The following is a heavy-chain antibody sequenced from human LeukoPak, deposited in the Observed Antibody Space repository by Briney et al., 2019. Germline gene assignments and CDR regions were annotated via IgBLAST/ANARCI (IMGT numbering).Heavy chain of an antibody. J-gene: IGHJ4*02. CDR3: AKGDVEMATSYYFDY. Sequence: PGGSLRLSCAASGFTFSSYAMSWVRQAPGKGLEWVSAISGSGGSTYYADSVKGRFTISRGNSKNTLYLQMNSLRAEDTAVYYCAKGDVEMATSYYFDYWGQGTLVTVSS. D-gene: IGHD5-24*01. V-gene: IGHV3-23*01. CDR2: ISGSGGST. CDR1: GFTFSSYA.